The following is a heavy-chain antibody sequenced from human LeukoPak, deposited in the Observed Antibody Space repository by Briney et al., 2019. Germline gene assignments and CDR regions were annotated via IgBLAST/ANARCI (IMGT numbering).Heavy chain of an antibody. CDR2: TYYRSKWYY. Sequence: SQTLSLTCAISGDSVSTNSATWSWIRQSPSRGLEWLGRTYYRSKWYYDYAPSVKSRITLNSDTSRNQVSLLLYSVTPEDTAIYYCARDPADGYGHFDFWGQGTLVTVSS. CDR1: GDSVSTNSAT. D-gene: IGHD5-24*01. CDR3: ARDPADGYGHFDF. J-gene: IGHJ4*02. V-gene: IGHV6-1*01.